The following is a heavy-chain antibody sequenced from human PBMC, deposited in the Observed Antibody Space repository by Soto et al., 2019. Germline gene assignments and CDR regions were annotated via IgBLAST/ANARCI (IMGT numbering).Heavy chain of an antibody. CDR3: ARALIAVAGTLEFAY. V-gene: IGHV1-69*13. CDR1: GGTFSSYA. CDR2: IIPIFGTA. Sequence: SVKVSCKASGGTFSSYAISWVRQAPGQGLEWMGGIIPIFGTANYAQKFQGRVTITADESTSTAYMELSSLRSEDTAVYYCARALIAVAGTLEFAYWGQGTLVTVSS. D-gene: IGHD6-19*01. J-gene: IGHJ4*02.